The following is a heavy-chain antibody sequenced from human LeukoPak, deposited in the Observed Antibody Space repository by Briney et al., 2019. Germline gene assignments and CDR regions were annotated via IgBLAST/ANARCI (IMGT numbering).Heavy chain of an antibody. J-gene: IGHJ3*02. V-gene: IGHV1-2*02. D-gene: IGHD6-13*01. CDR3: ARAPPQLAAGIDAFDI. CDR1: GYTFTSYD. CDR2: INPNTGGT. Sequence: EASVRVSCKASGYTFTSYDINWVRQATGQGLEWMGWINPNTGGTNYAQKFQGRVTVTRDTSITTAYIELSGLRSDDTAVYYCARAPPQLAAGIDAFDIWGQGTMVTVSS.